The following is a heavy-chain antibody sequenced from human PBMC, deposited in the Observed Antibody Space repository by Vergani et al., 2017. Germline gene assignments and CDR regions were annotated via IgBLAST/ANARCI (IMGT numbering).Heavy chain of an antibody. D-gene: IGHD1-7*01. CDR3: ARGFLAPMNWNYDSWFDP. V-gene: IGHV4-61*02. CDR2: IYTSGST. J-gene: IGHJ5*02. CDR1: GGSISSGSYY. Sequence: QVQLQESGPGLVKPSQTLSLTCTVSGGSISSGSYYWSWIRQPAGKGLEWIGRIYTSGSTNYNPSLKSRVTISVDTSKNQFSLKLSSVTAADTAVYYCARGFLAPMNWNYDSWFDPWGQGTLVTVSS.